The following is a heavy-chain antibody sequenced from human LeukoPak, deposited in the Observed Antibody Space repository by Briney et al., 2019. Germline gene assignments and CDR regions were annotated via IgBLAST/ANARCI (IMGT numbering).Heavy chain of an antibody. CDR2: INHSGST. CDR3: ARTEYYFDY. CDR1: GGSFSGYY. Sequence: SETLSLTCAVYGGSFSGYYWSWIRQPPGKGLEWIGEINHSGSTNYNPSLKSRVTMSVDTSKNQFSLKLSSVTAADTAVYYCARTEYYFDYWGQGTLVTVSS. J-gene: IGHJ4*02. V-gene: IGHV4-34*01.